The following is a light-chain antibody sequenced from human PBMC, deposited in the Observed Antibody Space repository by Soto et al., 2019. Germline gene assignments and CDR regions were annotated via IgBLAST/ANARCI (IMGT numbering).Light chain of an antibody. V-gene: IGKV1-27*01. CDR1: QGISTY. CDR3: QKYNRASWT. J-gene: IGKJ1*01. CDR2: AAS. Sequence: DIQMTQSPSSLSASVGDRVTITCRASQGISTYLAWYQQKPGKVPKLLIYAASTLQSGVPSRFSGSGSGTDFNLTISSLQPEDVATYYCQKYNRASWTFVQGTKVEIK.